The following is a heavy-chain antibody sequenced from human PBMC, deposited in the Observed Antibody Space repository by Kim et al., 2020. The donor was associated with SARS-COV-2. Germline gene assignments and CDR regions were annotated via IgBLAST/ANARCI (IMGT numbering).Heavy chain of an antibody. J-gene: IGHJ5*02. CDR1: GFTFGDYA. V-gene: IGHV3-9*01. CDR3: AKDISQEQQLTLFDP. CDR2: ISWNSGSI. Sequence: GGSLRLSCAASGFTFGDYAMHWVRQAPGKGLEWVSGISWNSGSIGYADSVKGRFTISRDNAKNSLYLQMNSLRAEDTALYYCAKDISQEQQLTLFDPWGQGTLVTVSS. D-gene: IGHD6-13*01.